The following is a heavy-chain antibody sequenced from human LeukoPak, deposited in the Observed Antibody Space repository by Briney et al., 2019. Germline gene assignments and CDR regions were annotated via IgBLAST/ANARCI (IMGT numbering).Heavy chain of an antibody. J-gene: IGHJ4*02. CDR3: ARDSSSSGWYGRKYYFDY. Sequence: SVTVSCKASGGTFSSYAISWVRQAPGQGLEWMGGIIPIFGTANYAQKLQGRVTITADESTSTAYLELSSLGSEDTAVYYCARDSSSSGWYGRKYYFDYWGQGTLVTVSS. CDR1: GGTFSSYA. D-gene: IGHD6-19*01. CDR2: IIPIFGTA. V-gene: IGHV1-69*13.